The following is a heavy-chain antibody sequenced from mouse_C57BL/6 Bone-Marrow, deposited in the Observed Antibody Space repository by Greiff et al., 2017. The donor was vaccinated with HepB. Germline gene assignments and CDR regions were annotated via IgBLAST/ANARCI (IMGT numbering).Heavy chain of an antibody. D-gene: IGHD1-1*01. J-gene: IGHJ2*01. CDR1: GYTFTEYT. CDR3: ARHGYYYGSSPSYYFDY. V-gene: IGHV1-62-2*01. Sequence: VQLQQSGAELVKPGASVKLSCKASGYTFTEYTIHWVKQRSGQGLEWIGWFYPGSGSIKYNEKFKDKATLTADKSSSTAYMELSRLTSEDSAVYFCARHGYYYGSSPSYYFDYWGQGTTLTVSS. CDR2: FYPGSGSI.